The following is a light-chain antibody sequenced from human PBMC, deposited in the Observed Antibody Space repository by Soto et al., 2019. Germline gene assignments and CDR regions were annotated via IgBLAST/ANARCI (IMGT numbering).Light chain of an antibody. CDR3: QQYNNWPWT. CDR1: QSVSSN. Sequence: EIVMSQSPATLSVSPGERATLSCMASQSVSSNLAWYQQKPGQAPRLLIYGASTRATGIPARFSGSGSGTEFTLTISSLQSEDVAVYYCQQYNNWPWTFGQGTKVDIK. CDR2: GAS. V-gene: IGKV3-15*01. J-gene: IGKJ1*01.